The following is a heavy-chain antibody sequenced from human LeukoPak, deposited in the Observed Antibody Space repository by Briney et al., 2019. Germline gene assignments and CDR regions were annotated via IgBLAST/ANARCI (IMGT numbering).Heavy chain of an antibody. Sequence: ASVKVSCNASGGTFSSYAISWVRQAPGQRLEWMGRIIPILGIANYAQKFQGRVTITADISTSTAYMELSSLRSEDTAVYYCARDGVEMATPGDFSWFDPWGQGTLVTVSS. CDR2: IIPILGIA. CDR3: ARDGVEMATPGDFSWFDP. J-gene: IGHJ5*02. V-gene: IGHV1-69*04. CDR1: GGTFSSYA. D-gene: IGHD5-24*01.